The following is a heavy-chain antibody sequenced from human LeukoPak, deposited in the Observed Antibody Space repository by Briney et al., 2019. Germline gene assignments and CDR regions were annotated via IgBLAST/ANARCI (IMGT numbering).Heavy chain of an antibody. CDR2: IIHSGNT. D-gene: IGHD3-10*01. V-gene: IGHV4-4*02. CDR1: GGSISSTNW. J-gene: IGHJ5*02. Sequence: SGTLSLTCVVSGGSISSTNWWSWVRQPPGKGLEWIGEIIHSGNTNYNPSLKSRVTISVDTSKNQFSLKLSSVTAADTAVYYCARGLSMVRGGRDFWFDPWGQGTLVTVSS. CDR3: ARGLSMVRGGRDFWFDP.